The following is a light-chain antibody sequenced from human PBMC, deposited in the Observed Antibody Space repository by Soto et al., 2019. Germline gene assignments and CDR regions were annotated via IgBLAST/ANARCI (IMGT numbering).Light chain of an antibody. CDR2: DVS. V-gene: IGLV2-14*03. J-gene: IGLJ2*01. Sequence: QSALTQPASVSGSPGQSITISCTGTSSDVGGYNYVSWYQLHPGKAPKLVIYDVSDRPSGVSNRFSGSKSGNTASLTISGLQAEDEADFYCSSYTSSSTVVFGGGTKLTVL. CDR3: SSYTSSSTVV. CDR1: SSDVGGYNY.